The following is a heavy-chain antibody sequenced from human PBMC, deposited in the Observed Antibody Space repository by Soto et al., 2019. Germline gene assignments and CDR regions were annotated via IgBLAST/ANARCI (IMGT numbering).Heavy chain of an antibody. J-gene: IGHJ4*02. D-gene: IGHD2-8*02. V-gene: IGHV3-30*03. CDR2: ISRDGGTK. CDR1: GFTVSTYG. Sequence: QVQLVESGGGVVQPGRSLRLSCAVSGFTVSTYGMHWVRQAPGKGLEWVAVISRDGGTKYYADSVKGRFTISRDNSRKTLFLEMKRLRSDDMAVYYCTGEVASGYWGQGTLVTVSS. CDR3: TGEVASGY.